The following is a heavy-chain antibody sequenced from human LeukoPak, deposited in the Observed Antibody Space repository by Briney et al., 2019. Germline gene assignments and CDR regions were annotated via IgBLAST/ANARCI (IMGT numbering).Heavy chain of an antibody. V-gene: IGHV1-69*10. CDR2: IIPILGIA. CDR3: ARSPILYCSSTSCKAWFDP. CDR1: GGTFSSYA. Sequence: GASVKVSCKASGGTFSSYAISWVRQAPGQGLEWMGRIIPILGIANYAQKFQGRVTITADKSTSTAYMELSSLRSEDTAVYYCARSPILYCSSTSCKAWFDPWGQGTLVTVSS. J-gene: IGHJ5*02. D-gene: IGHD2-2*01.